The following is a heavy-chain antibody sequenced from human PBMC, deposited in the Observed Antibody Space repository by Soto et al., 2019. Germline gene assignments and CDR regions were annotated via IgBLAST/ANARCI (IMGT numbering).Heavy chain of an antibody. J-gene: IGHJ2*01. Sequence: QMQLVQSGAEVKKTGSSVKVSCKASGYTFTYRYLHWVRQAPGQALEWMGWITPFNGNTNYAQKFQDRVTITRDRSMSTAYMELSSVRSEDTAMYYCATDSSGWYGNRSFDLWGRGTLVTLSS. CDR2: ITPFNGNT. CDR3: ATDSSGWYGNRSFDL. D-gene: IGHD6-19*01. V-gene: IGHV1-45*02. CDR1: GYTFTYRY.